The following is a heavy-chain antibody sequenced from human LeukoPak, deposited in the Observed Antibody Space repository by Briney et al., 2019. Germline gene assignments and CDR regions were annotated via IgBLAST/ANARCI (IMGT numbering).Heavy chain of an antibody. CDR3: GRDKLDNWNDQDGDY. D-gene: IGHD1-20*01. CDR2: IIPIFRTT. Sequence: SVKVSCKASGGTFSNYAINWVRQAPGQGLEWMGGIIPIFRTTNYAQKFQGRVTITADESTSTAYMELSSLRSEDTAVYYCGRDKLDNWNDQDGDYWGQGTLVTVSS. V-gene: IGHV1-69*13. CDR1: GGTFSNYA. J-gene: IGHJ4*02.